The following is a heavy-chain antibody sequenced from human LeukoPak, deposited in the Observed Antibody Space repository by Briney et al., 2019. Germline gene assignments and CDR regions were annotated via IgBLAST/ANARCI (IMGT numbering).Heavy chain of an antibody. V-gene: IGHV3-21*01. CDR1: GFTFSDYT. D-gene: IGHD3-9*01. Sequence: GGSLRLSCAASGFTFSDYTMNWVRQAPGKGLEWVSSISSSSSYIYYADSVKGRFTISRDNAKNSLYLQMNSLRAEDTAVYYCAREVRYFDWLDWGQGTLVTVSS. J-gene: IGHJ4*02. CDR2: ISSSSSYI. CDR3: AREVRYFDWLD.